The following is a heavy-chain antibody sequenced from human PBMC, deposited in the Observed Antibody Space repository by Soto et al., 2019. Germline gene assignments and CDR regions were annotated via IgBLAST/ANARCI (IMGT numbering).Heavy chain of an antibody. CDR3: ARDRSIATAGGSHSYYGMDV. CDR2: AHYSGTT. Sequence: PSETLSLTCTVFGGSVTSYYWTWIRQPPGKGLEWIGYAHYSGTTNYNPSLKSRVIISVDTSTNQFSLKLQSVTAADAAVYYCARDRSIATAGGSHSYYGMDVWGQGTTVTVSS. D-gene: IGHD6-13*01. V-gene: IGHV4-59*02. CDR1: GGSVTSYY. J-gene: IGHJ6*02.